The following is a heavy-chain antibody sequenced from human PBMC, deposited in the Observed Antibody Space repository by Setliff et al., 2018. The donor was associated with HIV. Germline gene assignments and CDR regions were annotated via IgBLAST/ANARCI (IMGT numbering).Heavy chain of an antibody. D-gene: IGHD1-26*01. CDR3: ARGGTSSNWFDP. CDR2: IYHSGST. CDR1: GYSISSGYY. J-gene: IGHJ5*02. V-gene: IGHV4-38-2*02. Sequence: SETLSLTCTVSGYSISSGYYWGWIRQPPGKGLEWIGSIYHSGSTYYNPSLKSRVSMSLDTSKNQFSLKLTSVTAADTAVYYCARGGTSSNWFDPWGQGTLVTV.